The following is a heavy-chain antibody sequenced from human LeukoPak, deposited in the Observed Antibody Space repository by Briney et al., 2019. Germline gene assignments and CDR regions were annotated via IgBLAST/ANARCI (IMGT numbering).Heavy chain of an antibody. J-gene: IGHJ4*02. Sequence: SETLSLTCTVSGGSISSGGYYWSWIRQHPGKGLEWIGYIYYSGSTYYNPSLKSRVTISVDTSKNQFSLKLSSVTAADTAVYYCARVIAMVKVFDYWGQGALVTVSS. D-gene: IGHD5-18*01. V-gene: IGHV4-31*03. CDR1: GGSISSGGYY. CDR3: ARVIAMVKVFDY. CDR2: IYYSGST.